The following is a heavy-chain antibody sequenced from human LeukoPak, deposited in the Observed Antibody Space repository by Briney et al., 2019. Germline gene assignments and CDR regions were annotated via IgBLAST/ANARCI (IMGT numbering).Heavy chain of an antibody. CDR1: GGSISSYY. D-gene: IGHD6-13*01. V-gene: IGHV4-59*01. J-gene: IGHJ3*02. Sequence: SETLSLTCTVSGGSISSYYWSWIRQPPGKGLEWIGYIYYSGSTNYNPPLKSRVTISVDTSKNQFSLKLSSVTAADTAVYYCARGGGSSSSWYDAFDIWGQGTMVTVSS. CDR3: ARGGGSSSSWYDAFDI. CDR2: IYYSGST.